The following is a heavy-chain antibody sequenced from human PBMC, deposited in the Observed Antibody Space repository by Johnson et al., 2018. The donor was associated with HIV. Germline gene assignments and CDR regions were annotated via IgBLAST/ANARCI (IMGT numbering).Heavy chain of an antibody. J-gene: IGHJ3*02. D-gene: IGHD7-27*01. V-gene: IGHV3-30*04. CDR1: EFAFRNYT. CDR2: ISHDGTNE. Sequence: QVHLVESGGGVVQPGRSLTIHCAVSEFAFRNYTMHWVRQAPGKGPEWVAMISHDGTNENYADSVKGRFTISRDNSKNTLYLQMNSLRAEDTAVFYCARDKANWGPSRDVGAFDIWGQGTMVTVSS. CDR3: ARDKANWGPSRDVGAFDI.